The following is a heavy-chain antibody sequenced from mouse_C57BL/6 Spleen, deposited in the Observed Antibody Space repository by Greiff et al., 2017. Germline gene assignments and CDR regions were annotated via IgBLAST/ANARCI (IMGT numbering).Heavy chain of an antibody. V-gene: IGHV1-81*01. CDR3: ARRDYGSSYGDY. J-gene: IGHJ2*01. D-gene: IGHD1-1*01. CDR1: GYTFTSYG. Sequence: VHLVESGAELARPGASVKLSCKASGYTFTSYGISWVKQRTGQGLEWIGEIYPRSGNTYYNEKFKGKATLTADKSSSTAYMELRSLTSEDSAVYFCARRDYGSSYGDYWGQGTTLTVSS. CDR2: IYPRSGNT.